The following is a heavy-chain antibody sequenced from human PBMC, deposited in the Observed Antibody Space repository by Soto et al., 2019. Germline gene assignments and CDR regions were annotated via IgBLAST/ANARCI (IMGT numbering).Heavy chain of an antibody. V-gene: IGHV4-59*01. CDR1: GGSLNSYY. J-gene: IGHJ5*02. D-gene: IGHD3-22*01. CDR3: ARFSPPRKSYDSNPGWFDP. CDR2: VSSTGNT. Sequence: SETLSLTCTVSGGSLNSYYWTWIRQSPGKGLEWIGYVSSTGNTNYNPSLKSRVTLSLDTSTIEVSLSLASVTAADAAVYFCARFSPPRKSYDSNPGWFDPWGQGILVPVSS.